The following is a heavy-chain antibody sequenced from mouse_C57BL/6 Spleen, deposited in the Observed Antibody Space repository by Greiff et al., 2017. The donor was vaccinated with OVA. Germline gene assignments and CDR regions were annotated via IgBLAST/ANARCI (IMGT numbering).Heavy chain of an antibody. CDR3: ARSRGYDYDRGYFDY. Sequence: QVQLQQPGAELVKPGASVKLSCKASGYTFTSYWMHWVKQRPGQGPEWIGMIHPNSGSTNYNEKFKSKATLTVDKSSSTAYMQLSSLTSEDSAVYYCARSRGYDYDRGYFDYWGQGTTLTVSS. V-gene: IGHV1-64*01. D-gene: IGHD2-4*01. CDR2: IHPNSGST. J-gene: IGHJ2*01. CDR1: GYTFTSYW.